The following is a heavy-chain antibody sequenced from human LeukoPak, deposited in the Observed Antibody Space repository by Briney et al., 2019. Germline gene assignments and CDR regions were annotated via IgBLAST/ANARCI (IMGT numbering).Heavy chain of an antibody. D-gene: IGHD2-8*01. CDR3: SRENGAFSPFGY. CDR2: ISLSGLT. CDR1: GGSISNTNW. J-gene: IGHJ4*02. Sequence: PSETLCLTCGVPGGSISNTNWGSWVRKPPGQGLEWLGEISLSGLTNYNPSLKSRVTVSLDEYKNHLSLNLTSVTAADTAVYYCSRENGAFSPFGYWGQGTLVTVPS. V-gene: IGHV4-4*02.